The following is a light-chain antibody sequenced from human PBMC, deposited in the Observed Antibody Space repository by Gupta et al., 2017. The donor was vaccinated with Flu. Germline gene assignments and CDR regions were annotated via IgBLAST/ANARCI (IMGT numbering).Light chain of an antibody. J-gene: IGLJ1*01. V-gene: IGLV2-14*01. CDR3: SSYTSSNTYV. Sequence: QSALTQPASVSGSPGQSITISCTGTSSDIGGYNMVSWYQHHPGKAPKLMIYEVSNRPSGVSNRFSGSKSGNTASLTISGLQAEDEADYYCSSYTSSNTYVFGTGTKVTVL. CDR2: EVS. CDR1: SSDIGGYNM.